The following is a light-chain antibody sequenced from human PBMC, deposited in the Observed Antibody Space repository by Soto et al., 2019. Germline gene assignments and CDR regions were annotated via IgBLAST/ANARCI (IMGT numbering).Light chain of an antibody. CDR2: AAS. Sequence: AIRMTQSPSSFSASTGDRVTITCRASQDISSYLAWYQQKPGKSPSLLIYAASTLQSGVPSRFSGSGAGTDFTLTISCLQSEDFATYFCRQYYDYPGTFGQGTKVEIK. CDR1: QDISSY. CDR3: RQYYDYPGT. V-gene: IGKV1-8*01. J-gene: IGKJ1*01.